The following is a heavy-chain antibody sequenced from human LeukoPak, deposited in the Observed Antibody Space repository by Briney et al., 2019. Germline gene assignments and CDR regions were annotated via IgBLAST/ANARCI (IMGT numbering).Heavy chain of an antibody. Sequence: PSETLSLTCTVSGGSITSNYWSWIRQPAGKGLECIWRINPSGDVNYNTSLKSRVSMSVATSKNKFSLKLSSVTAADTAVYYCARIISDSVWYPDDCWGQGSLVTVSS. D-gene: IGHD6-19*01. CDR2: INPSGDV. V-gene: IGHV4-4*07. CDR3: ARIISDSVWYPDDC. CDR1: GGSITSNY. J-gene: IGHJ4*02.